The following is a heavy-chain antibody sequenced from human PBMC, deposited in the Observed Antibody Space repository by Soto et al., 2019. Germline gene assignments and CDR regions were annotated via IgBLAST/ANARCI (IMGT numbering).Heavy chain of an antibody. CDR2: ISESGDST. CDR3: AKRDIVGVSQLHRFLVDY. D-gene: IGHD1-26*01. J-gene: IGHJ4*02. CDR1: GFAFSSYL. V-gene: IGHV3-23*01. Sequence: EVQLLESGGGLVQPGGALRLSCVASGFAFSSYLMTWVRQAPGKGLEWVSGISESGDSTDYADSVKGRFTISRDNSKNTLYMQMNSLRAEDPAVYYCAKRDIVGVSQLHRFLVDYWGQGTLVTVSS.